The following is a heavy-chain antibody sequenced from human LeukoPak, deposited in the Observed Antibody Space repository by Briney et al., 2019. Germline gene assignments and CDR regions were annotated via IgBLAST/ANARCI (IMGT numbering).Heavy chain of an antibody. CDR2: IYTSEST. V-gene: IGHV4-4*07. CDR3: ARASDSCSGGSCYPDAFDI. D-gene: IGHD2-15*01. J-gene: IGHJ3*02. Sequence: SETLSLTCTVSGGSLSSYYWSWIRQPAGKGLDWIGRIYTSESTNYNPSLKSRVTTSVDTSKNQFSLKLTSVTAADTAVYYCARASDSCSGGSCYPDAFDIWGQGTMVTVSS. CDR1: GGSLSSYY.